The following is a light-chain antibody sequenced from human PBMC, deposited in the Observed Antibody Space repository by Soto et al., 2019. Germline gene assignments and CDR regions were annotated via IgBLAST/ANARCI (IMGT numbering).Light chain of an antibody. CDR2: QAS. J-gene: IGKJ4*01. CDR1: QSISSW. CDR3: QQYDIYPLT. Sequence: DIQMTQSPSTLSASVGDTVTITCRASQSISSWLAWYQQKPGKAPKFLIYQASNLEGGVPARFSGSGSGTDFTLTISSLQPDDFATYYCQQYDIYPLTFGGGTKVEIK. V-gene: IGKV1-5*03.